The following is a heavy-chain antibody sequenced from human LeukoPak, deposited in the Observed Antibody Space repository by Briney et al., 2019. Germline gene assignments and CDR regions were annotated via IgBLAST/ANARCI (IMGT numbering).Heavy chain of an antibody. CDR3: ARDHSNDFWSGSGPLYYMDV. Sequence: ASVKVSCKASGYTFTSYDINWVRQAPGQGLEWMGWMNPNSGDTGYPQKFKGRVTMTRDTSITTAYMELSSLRSEDTAVYYCARDHSNDFWSGSGPLYYMDVWGKGTTVTVSS. CDR1: GYTFTSYD. D-gene: IGHD3-3*01. J-gene: IGHJ6*03. CDR2: MNPNSGDT. V-gene: IGHV1-8*01.